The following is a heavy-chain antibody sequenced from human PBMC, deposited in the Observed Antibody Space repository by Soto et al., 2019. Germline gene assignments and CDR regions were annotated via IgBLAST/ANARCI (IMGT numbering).Heavy chain of an antibody. CDR2: ISAYNGNT. J-gene: IGHJ6*02. Sequence: QVQLVQSGAEVKKPGASVKVSCKASGYTFTSYGISWVRQAPGQGLEWMGWISAYNGNTNYAQRLQGRVTMTTDTSTGNAFMELRSLRSNDTAVYYCARHRTYYDILTGYRHYGMDVWGQGTTVTVSS. D-gene: IGHD3-9*01. CDR3: ARHRTYYDILTGYRHYGMDV. CDR1: GYTFTSYG. V-gene: IGHV1-18*01.